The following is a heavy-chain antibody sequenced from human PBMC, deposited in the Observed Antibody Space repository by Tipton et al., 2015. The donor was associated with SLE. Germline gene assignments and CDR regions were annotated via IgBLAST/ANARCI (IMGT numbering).Heavy chain of an antibody. D-gene: IGHD3-10*01. CDR2: FNHTGST. CDR1: RGSFSGYS. CDR3: ARGVAGYYFYYYMDV. J-gene: IGHJ6*03. Sequence: TLSLTCAVYRGSFSGYSWTWIRQSPGRGLEWIGEFNHTGSTNYNPSLKSRATISVGTSKNQLSLKLTSVTAADTAVYYCARGVAGYYFYYYMDVWGKGTTVTISS. V-gene: IGHV4-34*01.